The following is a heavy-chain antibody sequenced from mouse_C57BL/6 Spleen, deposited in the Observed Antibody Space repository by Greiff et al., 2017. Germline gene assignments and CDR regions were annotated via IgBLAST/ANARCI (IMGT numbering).Heavy chain of an antibody. Sequence: QVQLQQPGAELVRPGSSVKLSCKASGYTFTSYWMDWVKQRPGQGLEWIGNIYPSDSETHYNQKFKDKATLTVDKSSSTAYMQLSSLTSEDSAVYYCARGDYSNYVLTLFDYWGQGTTLTVSS. V-gene: IGHV1-61*01. D-gene: IGHD2-5*01. CDR2: IYPSDSET. CDR3: ARGDYSNYVLTLFDY. CDR1: GYTFTSYW. J-gene: IGHJ2*01.